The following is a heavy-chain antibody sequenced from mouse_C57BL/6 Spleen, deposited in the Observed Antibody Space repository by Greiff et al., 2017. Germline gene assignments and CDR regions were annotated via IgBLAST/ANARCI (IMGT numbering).Heavy chain of an antibody. D-gene: IGHD1-1*01. CDR1: GFTFTDYY. V-gene: IGHV7-3*01. CDR2: IRNKANGYTT. J-gene: IGHJ2*01. CDR3: ARTYGSSYLDY. Sequence: EVKLMESGGGLVQPGGSLSLSCAASGFTFTDYYMSWVRQPPGKALEWLGFIRNKANGYTTEYSASVKGRFTISRDNSQSILYLQMNALRAEDSATYYCARTYGSSYLDYWGQGTTLTVSS.